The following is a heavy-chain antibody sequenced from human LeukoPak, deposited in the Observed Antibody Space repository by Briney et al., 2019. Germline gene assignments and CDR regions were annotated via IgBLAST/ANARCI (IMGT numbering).Heavy chain of an antibody. D-gene: IGHD6-13*01. J-gene: IGHJ4*02. CDR1: GYTFTSYA. V-gene: IGHV1-18*01. CDR3: ARDIAAAGTSDY. Sequence: ASVKVSCKASGYTFTSYAMNWVRQAPGQGLEWMGWISAYNGNTNYAQKLQGRVTMTTDTSTSTAYMELRSLRSDDTAVYYCARDIAAAGTSDYWGQGTLVTVSS. CDR2: ISAYNGNT.